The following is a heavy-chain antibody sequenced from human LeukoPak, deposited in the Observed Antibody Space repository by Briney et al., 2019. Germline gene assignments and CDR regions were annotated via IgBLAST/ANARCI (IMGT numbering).Heavy chain of an antibody. V-gene: IGHV4-59*01. CDR2: IYYSGST. D-gene: IGHD3-22*01. CDR1: GGSISSYY. Sequence: SETLPLTCTVSGGSISSYYWSWIRQPPGKGLEWIGYIYYSGSTNYNPSLKSRVTISVDTSKNQFSLKLSSVNAADTAVYYCASDYDSSGYYYHWGQGTLVTVSS. CDR3: ASDYDSSGYYYH. J-gene: IGHJ5*02.